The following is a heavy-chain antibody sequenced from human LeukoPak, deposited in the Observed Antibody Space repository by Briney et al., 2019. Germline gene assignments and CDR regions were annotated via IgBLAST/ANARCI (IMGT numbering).Heavy chain of an antibody. D-gene: IGHD4-23*01. V-gene: IGHV1-18*01. J-gene: IGHJ4*02. CDR2: ISAYNGNT. Sequence: GASVKVSCKASGYTFPSYGISWVLQAPGQGLEWMGWISAYNGNTKYAQKLQGRVTMTTDTSTSTAYMELRSLRSDDTAVFYCSRDPGVSGGPYYFDYWGQGTLVTVSS. CDR3: SRDPGVSGGPYYFDY. CDR1: GYTFPSYG.